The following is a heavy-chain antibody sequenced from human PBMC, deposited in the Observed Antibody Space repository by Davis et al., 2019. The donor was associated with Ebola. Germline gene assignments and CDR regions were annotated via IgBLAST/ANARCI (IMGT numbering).Heavy chain of an antibody. Sequence: SVKVSCKASGFTFTSSAVQWVRQARGQRLEWIGWIVVGSGNTNYAQKFQKRVTITRDMSTSTAYMELSSLRSEDTAVYYCAAGITIFGVNNWFDPWGQGTLVTVSS. CDR2: IVVGSGNT. CDR3: AAGITIFGVNNWFDP. J-gene: IGHJ5*02. D-gene: IGHD3-3*01. CDR1: GFTFTSSA. V-gene: IGHV1-58*01.